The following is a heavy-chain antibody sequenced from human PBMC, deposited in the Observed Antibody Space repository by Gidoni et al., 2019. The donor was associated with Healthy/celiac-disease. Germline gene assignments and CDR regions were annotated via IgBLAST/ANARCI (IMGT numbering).Heavy chain of an antibody. CDR3: TTQLGITMISVGDY. J-gene: IGHJ4*02. V-gene: IGHV3-73*01. D-gene: IGHD3-22*01. CDR1: GFTFSGCA. CDR2: IRSKANSYAT. Sequence: EVQLVESGGGLVQPGGSLKLSCAASGFTFSGCAMHWVRQASGKGLEWVGRIRSKANSYATAYAASVKGRFTISRDDSKNTAYLQMNSLKTEDTAVYYCTTQLGITMISVGDYWGQGTLVTVSS.